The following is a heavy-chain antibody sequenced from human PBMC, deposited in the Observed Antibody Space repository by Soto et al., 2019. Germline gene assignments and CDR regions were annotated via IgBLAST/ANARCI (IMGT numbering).Heavy chain of an antibody. CDR1: GGTFSSYA. J-gene: IGHJ2*01. CDR2: IIPIFGTA. Sequence: SVKVSCKASGGTFSSYAISWVRPAPGQGLEWMGGIIPIFGTANYAQKFQGRVTITADESPSTDYMELSSLRSEDTAVYYCAGKSEYYYDSSGPPCWYFDLWGRGTLVTVSS. V-gene: IGHV1-69*13. D-gene: IGHD3-22*01. CDR3: AGKSEYYYDSSGPPCWYFDL.